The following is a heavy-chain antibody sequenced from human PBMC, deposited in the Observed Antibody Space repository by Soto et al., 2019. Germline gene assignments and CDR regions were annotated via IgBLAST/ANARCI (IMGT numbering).Heavy chain of an antibody. D-gene: IGHD2-15*01. J-gene: IGHJ4*02. Sequence: GGSLRLSCAASGFTFSSYSMNWVRQAPGKGLEWVSSISSSSSYIYYADSVKGRFTISRDNAKNSLYLQMNSLRAEDTAVYYCARPYCSGGSCYSVLRDYWGQGTLVTVSS. CDR1: GFTFSSYS. CDR2: ISSSSSYI. CDR3: ARPYCSGGSCYSVLRDY. V-gene: IGHV3-21*01.